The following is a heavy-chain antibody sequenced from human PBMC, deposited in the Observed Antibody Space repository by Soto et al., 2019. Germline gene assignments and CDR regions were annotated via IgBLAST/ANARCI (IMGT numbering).Heavy chain of an antibody. CDR1: GGSISSSSYY. D-gene: IGHD6-19*01. CDR2: IYYSGST. Sequence: QLLESGPGLVKPSETLSLTCTVSGGSISSSSYYWGWIRQPPGKGLEWIGSIYYSGSTYYNPSLKSRVTISVDTSKNQFSLKLSSVTAADTAVYYCAAGLYSSGTRWFDPWGQGTLVTVSS. J-gene: IGHJ5*02. CDR3: AAGLYSSGTRWFDP. V-gene: IGHV4-39*01.